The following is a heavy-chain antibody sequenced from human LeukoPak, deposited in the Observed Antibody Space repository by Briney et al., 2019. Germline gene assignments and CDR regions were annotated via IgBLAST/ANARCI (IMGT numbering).Heavy chain of an antibody. CDR1: GFAFNNYW. CDR3: ARIGYSSSCFDY. CDR2: IKQDGSTK. D-gene: IGHD6-6*01. J-gene: IGHJ4*02. V-gene: IGHV3-7*01. Sequence: GGSLRLSCAASGFAFNNYWMSWVRQAPGKGLEWVANIKQDGSTKYYMDSVKGRFTISRDNAKNSVYLQMNSLRAEDTAVYYCARIGYSSSCFDYWGQGALVIVSS.